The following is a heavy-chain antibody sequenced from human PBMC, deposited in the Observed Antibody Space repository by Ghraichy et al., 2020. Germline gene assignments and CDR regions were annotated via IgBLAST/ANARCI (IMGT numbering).Heavy chain of an antibody. V-gene: IGHV3-7*01. CDR2: IKQDGSEK. CDR3: ARDPSTTYYWYFDL. D-gene: IGHD4-11*01. Sequence: GGSLRLSCAASGFTFSSYWMSWVRQAPGKGLEWVANIKQDGSEKYYVDSVKGRFTISRDNAKNSLYLQMNSLRAEDTAVYYCARDPSTTYYWYFDLWGRGTLVTVSS. CDR1: GFTFSSYW. J-gene: IGHJ2*01.